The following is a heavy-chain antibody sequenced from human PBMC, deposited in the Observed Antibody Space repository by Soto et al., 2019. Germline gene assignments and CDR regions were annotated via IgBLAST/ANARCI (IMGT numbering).Heavy chain of an antibody. J-gene: IGHJ6*02. CDR3: ARGPCGGDCYDYYYYGLDV. CDR1: GYTFTSYA. CDR2: INGGNGNT. V-gene: IGHV1-3*01. D-gene: IGHD2-21*02. Sequence: EASVRVSCKASGYTFTSYAMHWVRQAPGQRLEWMGWINGGNGNTKYSQKFQGRVTITRDTSASTAYMELSSLRSEDTAVYYCARGPCGGDCYDYYYYGLDVPGQGTTVLVSS.